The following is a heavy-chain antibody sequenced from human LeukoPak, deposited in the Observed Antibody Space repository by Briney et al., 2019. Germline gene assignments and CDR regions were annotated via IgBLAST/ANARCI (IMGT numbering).Heavy chain of an antibody. CDR3: ARGHYSSSWYYMDV. V-gene: IGHV4-39*07. CDR2: IYYSGST. D-gene: IGHD6-13*01. CDR1: GGSISSSIYY. Sequence: SETLSLTCTVSGGSISSSIYYWGWIRQSPGKGLEWIGSIYYSGSTYYNPSLKSRVTLSVDTSKNQYSLKLSSVTAADTAVYYCARGHYSSSWYYMDVWGKGTTVTVSS. J-gene: IGHJ6*03.